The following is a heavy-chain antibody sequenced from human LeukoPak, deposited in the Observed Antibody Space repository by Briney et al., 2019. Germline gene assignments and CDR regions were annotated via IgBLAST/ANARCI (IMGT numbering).Heavy chain of an antibody. D-gene: IGHD3-9*01. J-gene: IGHJ4*02. Sequence: ASVKVSCKASGYTFTSYGISWVRQAPGQGLEWMGWISAYNGNTNYAQKLQGRVTMTTDTSTSTAYMELRSLRSDDTAVYYCARDPVLRYFDWPSEPLDYWGQGTLVTVSS. V-gene: IGHV1-18*01. CDR2: ISAYNGNT. CDR1: GYTFTSYG. CDR3: ARDPVLRYFDWPSEPLDY.